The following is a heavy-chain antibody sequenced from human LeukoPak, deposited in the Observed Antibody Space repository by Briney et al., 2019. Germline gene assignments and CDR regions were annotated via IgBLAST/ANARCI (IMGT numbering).Heavy chain of an antibody. CDR3: ARGDGGNSLDY. V-gene: IGHV4-59*01. CDR1: GGSISSYY. Sequence: SETLSLTCTVSGGSISSYYWSWIRQPPGKGLEWIGYIYYSGSTNYNPSLKSRVTISVDTSKNQFSLKLSSVTAADTAVYYCARGDGGNSLDYWGQGTLVTVSS. J-gene: IGHJ4*02. D-gene: IGHD4-23*01. CDR2: IYYSGST.